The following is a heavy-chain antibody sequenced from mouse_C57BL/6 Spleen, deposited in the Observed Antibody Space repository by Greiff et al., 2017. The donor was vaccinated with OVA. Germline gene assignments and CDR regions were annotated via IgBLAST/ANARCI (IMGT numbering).Heavy chain of an antibody. V-gene: IGHV6-3*01. D-gene: IGHD2-1*01. CDR1: GFTFSNYW. Sequence: EVKLMESGGGLVQPGGSMKLSCVASGFTFSNYWMNWVRQSPEKGLEWVAQIRLKSDNYATHYAESVKGRFTISRDDSKSSVYLQMNNLRAEDTGIYYCTGAIGNPFAYWGQGTLVTVSA. CDR2: IRLKSDNYAT. CDR3: TGAIGNPFAY. J-gene: IGHJ3*01.